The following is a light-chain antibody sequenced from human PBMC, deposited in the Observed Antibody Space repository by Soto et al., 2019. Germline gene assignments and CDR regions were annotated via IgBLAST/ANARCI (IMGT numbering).Light chain of an antibody. J-gene: IGLJ2*01. CDR2: YDN. CDR1: NIGSKS. Sequence: SYELTQSPSISGAPGQTAGLTCGGDNIGSKSVHWYQQKPGQAPVLVIYYDNDRPSGIPDRFSGSNSGNTATLTISRVEAGDEADYYCQVWNDSGDHAIFGGGTKLTVL. CDR3: QVWNDSGDHAI. V-gene: IGLV3-21*04.